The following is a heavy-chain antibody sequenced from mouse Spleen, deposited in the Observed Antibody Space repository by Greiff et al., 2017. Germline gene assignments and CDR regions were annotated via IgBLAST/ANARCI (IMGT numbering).Heavy chain of an antibody. V-gene: IGHV3-6*01. D-gene: IGHD1-2*01. CDR1: GYSITSGYY. J-gene: IGHJ4*01. Sequence: DVKLQESGPGLVKPSQSLSLTCSVTGYSITSGYYWNWIRQFPGNKLEWMGYISYDGSNNYNPSLKNRISITRDTSKNQFFLKLNSVTTEDTATYYCARETTARAMDYWGQGTSVTVSS. CDR3: ARETTARAMDY. CDR2: ISYDGSN.